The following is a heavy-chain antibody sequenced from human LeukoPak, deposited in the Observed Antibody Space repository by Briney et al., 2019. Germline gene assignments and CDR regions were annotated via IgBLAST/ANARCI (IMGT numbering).Heavy chain of an antibody. CDR1: GFTFSSYA. CDR3: AKPFSASGILNALDY. V-gene: IGHV3-23*01. CDR2: ISGSGGST. Sequence: GGSLRLSCAASGFTFSSYAMSWVRQAPGKGLEWVSAISGSGGSTYYADSVKGRFTISRDNSKNTLFLQMNSLRAEDTAVYYCAKPFSASGILNALDYWGQGTLVTVSS. D-gene: IGHD3-10*01. J-gene: IGHJ4*02.